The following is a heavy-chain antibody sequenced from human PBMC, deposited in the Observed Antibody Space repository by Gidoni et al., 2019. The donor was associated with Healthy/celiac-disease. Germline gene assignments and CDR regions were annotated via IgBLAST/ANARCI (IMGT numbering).Heavy chain of an antibody. CDR1: GFSVSSSAVS. CDR3: AHSDTAINTFDI. J-gene: IGHJ3*02. D-gene: IGHD5-18*01. Sequence: QITLKESGPTLVQPTQTLTLTCPFSGFSVSSSAVSVGWIRQPHGKALEWLAVIYWDDDKRYSPSLKSRLTITKDTSKNQVVFTMTNMDPVDTATYYCAHSDTAINTFDIWGQGTMVTVSS. V-gene: IGHV2-5*02. CDR2: IYWDDDK.